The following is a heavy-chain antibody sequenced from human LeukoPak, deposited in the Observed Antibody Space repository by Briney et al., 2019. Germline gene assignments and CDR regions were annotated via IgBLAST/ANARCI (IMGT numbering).Heavy chain of an antibody. D-gene: IGHD2-2*01. V-gene: IGHV3-23*01. J-gene: IGHJ4*02. CDR3: AKGGKAYCSSTSCYLDY. Sequence: PGGSLRLSCTASGFAFGDYGMSWVRQAPGKGLEWVSAISGSGGSTYYADSVKGRFTISRDNSKNTLYLQMNSLRAEDTAVYYCAKGGKAYCSSTSCYLDYWGQGTLVTVSS. CDR1: GFAFGDYG. CDR2: ISGSGGST.